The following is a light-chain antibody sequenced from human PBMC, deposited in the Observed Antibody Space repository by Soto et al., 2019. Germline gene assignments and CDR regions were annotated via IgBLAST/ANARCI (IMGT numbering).Light chain of an antibody. CDR3: NSYAGSSNLYI. Sequence: QSVLTQPASVSGSPGQSITISCTGASSDVGLYDFVSWYQHHPGKAPKLLIFEVSYRPSGVSSRFSGSKSGNTASLTISGLQAEDEADYYCNSYAGSSNLYIFGTGTKLTVL. V-gene: IGLV2-14*01. CDR2: EVS. CDR1: SSDVGLYDF. J-gene: IGLJ1*01.